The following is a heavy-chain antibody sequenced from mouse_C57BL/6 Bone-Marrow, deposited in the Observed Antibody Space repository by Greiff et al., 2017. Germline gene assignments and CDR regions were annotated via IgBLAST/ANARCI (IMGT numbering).Heavy chain of an antibody. J-gene: IGHJ3*01. V-gene: IGHV10-3*01. Sequence: EVKLMESGGGLVQPKGSLKLSCAASGFTFNTYAMHWVRQAPGKGLEWVARIRSKSSNYATYYADSVKDRFTISRVDSQSMLSLQMNNLKTEDQAMYYCLRPYYGSSSAWFAYWGQGTLVTVSA. CDR2: IRSKSSNYAT. CDR3: LRPYYGSSSAWFAY. CDR1: GFTFNTYA. D-gene: IGHD1-1*01.